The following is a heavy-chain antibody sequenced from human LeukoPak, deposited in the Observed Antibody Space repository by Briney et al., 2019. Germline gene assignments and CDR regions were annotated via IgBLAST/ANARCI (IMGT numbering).Heavy chain of an antibody. Sequence: ASVKVSCKASGYTFTSYYMHWVRQPPGQGLEWMGIINPSGGSTSYAQKFQGRVTMTSDTSTSTVYMELSSLRSEDTAVYYCATSRQLWLQSGPYWGQGTLVTVSS. CDR2: INPSGGST. CDR1: GYTFTSYY. V-gene: IGHV1-46*01. CDR3: ATSRQLWLQSGPY. J-gene: IGHJ4*02. D-gene: IGHD5-18*01.